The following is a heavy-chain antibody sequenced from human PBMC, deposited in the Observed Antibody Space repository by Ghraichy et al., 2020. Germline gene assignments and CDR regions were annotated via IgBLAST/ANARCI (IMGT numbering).Heavy chain of an antibody. CDR2: IIPIFGTA. D-gene: IGHD3-3*01. V-gene: IGHV1-69*13. CDR1: GGTFSSYA. Sequence: SVKVSCKASGGTFSSYAISWVRQAPGQGLEWMGGIIPIFGTANYAQKFQGRVTITADESTSTAYMELSSLRSEDTAVYYCARSTIFGVVIIPNHYYYYGMDVWGQGTTVTVSS. J-gene: IGHJ6*02. CDR3: ARSTIFGVVIIPNHYYYYGMDV.